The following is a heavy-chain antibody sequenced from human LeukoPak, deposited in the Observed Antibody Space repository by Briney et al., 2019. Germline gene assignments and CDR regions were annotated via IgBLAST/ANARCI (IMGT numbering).Heavy chain of an antibody. CDR3: ARGAPIAAAEFDY. CDR2: IYTSGST. D-gene: IGHD6-13*01. V-gene: IGHV4-4*09. J-gene: IGHJ4*02. Sequence: SETLSLTCTVSGGSISSCYWSWIRQPPGKGLEWIGYIYTSGSTNYNPSLKSRVTISVDTSKNQFSLKLSSVTAADTAVYYCARGAPIAAAEFDYWGQGTLVTVSS. CDR1: GGSISSCY.